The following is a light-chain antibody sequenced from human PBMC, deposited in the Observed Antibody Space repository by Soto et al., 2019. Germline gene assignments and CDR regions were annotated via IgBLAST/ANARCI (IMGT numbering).Light chain of an antibody. V-gene: IGLV4-69*01. J-gene: IGLJ2*01. CDR1: SGHSSNA. Sequence: QSVLTQSPSASASLGASVKLTCTPSSGHSSNAIAWHQQQPQKGPRFLMKLNSDGSHSKGDGIPDRFSGSSSGAERDLTISSLQSEDEADYYCQTWGTGIRAFGGGTKVTVL. CDR3: QTWGTGIRA. CDR2: LNSDGSH.